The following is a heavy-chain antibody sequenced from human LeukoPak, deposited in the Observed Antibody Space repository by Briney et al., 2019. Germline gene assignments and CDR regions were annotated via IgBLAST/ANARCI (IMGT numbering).Heavy chain of an antibody. D-gene: IGHD3-16*01. Sequence: SETLSLTCSVSGDSISTYHWNWIRKPPGKGLEWIGYMQSTGNSKYNPSLRSRVNMFVDTSKNQAALILSSVTAADTAVYYCARDKQHSYGRYFDHWGQGAPVTVSS. CDR2: MQSTGNS. CDR1: GDSISTYH. J-gene: IGHJ4*02. V-gene: IGHV4-59*01. CDR3: ARDKQHSYGRYFDH.